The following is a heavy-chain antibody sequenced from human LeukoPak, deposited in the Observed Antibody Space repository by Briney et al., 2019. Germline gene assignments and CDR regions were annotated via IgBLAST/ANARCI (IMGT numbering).Heavy chain of an antibody. V-gene: IGHV3-23*01. CDR2: ISGSGGST. D-gene: IGHD3-22*01. J-gene: IGHJ4*02. Sequence: GGSLRLSCAASGFTFSSYAMSWVRQASGKGLEWVSAISGSGGSTYYADSVKGRFTISRDNSKNTLYLQMNSLRAEDTAVYYCAKGETYYYDSSGYFDYWGQGTLVTVSS. CDR3: AKGETYYYDSSGYFDY. CDR1: GFTFSSYA.